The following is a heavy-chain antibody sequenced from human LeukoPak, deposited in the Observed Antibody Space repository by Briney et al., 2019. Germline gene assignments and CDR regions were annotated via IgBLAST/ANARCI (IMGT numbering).Heavy chain of an antibody. D-gene: IGHD6-19*01. Sequence: SEALSVTCMVSVGSLSSYYWCWVRQPAGGGRECVGRIYTSGSTNYNRYLKSRVTMSVDTSKNQFSLKLSSVTAADTAVYYCARDPSSGKGHWGQGTLVTVSS. V-gene: IGHV4-4*07. CDR3: ARDPSSGKGH. CDR2: IYTSGST. CDR1: VGSLSSYY. J-gene: IGHJ4*02.